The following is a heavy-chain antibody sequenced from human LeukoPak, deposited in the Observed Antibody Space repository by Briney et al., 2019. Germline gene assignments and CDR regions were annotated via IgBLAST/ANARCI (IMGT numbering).Heavy chain of an antibody. CDR3: ARVERYFDWLIDY. CDR1: GGSISSSSYY. J-gene: IGHJ4*02. Sequence: PSETLSLTCTVSGGSISSSSYYWGWIRQPPGKGLEWIGSIYYSGSTYYNPSLKSRVTISVDTSKNQFSLKLSSVTAADTAVYYCARVERYFDWLIDYWGQGTLVTVSS. CDR2: IYYSGST. D-gene: IGHD3-9*01. V-gene: IGHV4-39*07.